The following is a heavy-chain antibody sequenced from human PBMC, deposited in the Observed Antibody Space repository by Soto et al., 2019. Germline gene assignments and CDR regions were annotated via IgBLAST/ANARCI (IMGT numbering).Heavy chain of an antibody. J-gene: IGHJ4*02. D-gene: IGHD3-10*01. CDR1: GFTVGNNY. CDR2: LHRGGST. V-gene: IGHV3-66*01. Sequence: EVHLVESGGGLVQPGGSLRLSCAASGFTVGNNYMSWVRQAPGKGLEWVSILHRGGSTSYADSVKGRFTISRDSSKNILYLQINGLTADDTAVYYCARSANTYGSPFDYWGQGALVTVSS. CDR3: ARSANTYGSPFDY.